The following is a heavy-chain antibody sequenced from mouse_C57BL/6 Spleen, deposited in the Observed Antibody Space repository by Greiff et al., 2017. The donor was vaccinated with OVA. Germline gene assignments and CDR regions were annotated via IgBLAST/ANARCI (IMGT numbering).Heavy chain of an antibody. J-gene: IGHJ1*03. V-gene: IGHV2-9-1*01. D-gene: IGHD1-1*01. CDR1: GFSLTSYA. CDR3: DRKGNYLCDCGSSYGGWYFDV. Sequence: QVQLKESGPGLVAPSQSLSLTCTVSGFSLTSYAISWVRQPPGKGLEWLGVIWPGGGTTYYSALKSRLSISKDNSKSQAFLKTNSLQSVETTRYNCDRKGNYLCDCGSSYGGWYFDVWGTGTTLTVSS. CDR2: IWPGGGT.